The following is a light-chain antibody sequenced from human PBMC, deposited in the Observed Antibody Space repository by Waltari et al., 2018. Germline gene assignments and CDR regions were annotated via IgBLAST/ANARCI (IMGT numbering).Light chain of an antibody. V-gene: IGLV4-69*01. Sequence: QLVVTQSPSASAPLGASVKLTCTLTSGHSTFAIAWHQQQPGKGPRYLMRLNSDGSHSRGDGLPDRFSGSSSGAERYLTISSLESKDEADYYCETWDTAIHVFGGATKLTVI. CDR1: SGHSTFA. J-gene: IGLJ3*02. CDR2: LNSDGSH. CDR3: ETWDTAIHV.